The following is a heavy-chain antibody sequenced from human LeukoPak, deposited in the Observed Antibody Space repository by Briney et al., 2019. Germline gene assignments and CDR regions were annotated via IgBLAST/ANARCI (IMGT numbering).Heavy chain of an antibody. V-gene: IGHV4-34*01. CDR1: GGSFSPYY. CDR3: ARPVPSRLGWFDP. D-gene: IGHD1-1*01. Sequence: ETSETLSLTCAVYGGSFSPYYWSWIRQSPDKGLEWIGEINHSRSTNYNPSLKSRVTISVDTSKNQFSLKLTSVTAADTAVYYCARPVPSRLGWFDPWGQGTLVTVSS. CDR2: INHSRST. J-gene: IGHJ5*02.